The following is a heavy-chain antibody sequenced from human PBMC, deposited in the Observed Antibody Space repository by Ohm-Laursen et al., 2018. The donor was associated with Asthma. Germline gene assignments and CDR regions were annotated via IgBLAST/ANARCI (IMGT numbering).Heavy chain of an antibody. V-gene: IGHV3-13*01. Sequence: SLRLSCAASGFTFSSYDMHWVRQATGKGLEWVSAIGTAGDTYYPGSVKGRFTISRDNAKNSLYLQTNSLRAEDTAVYYCARSNVVVVAATLVYYGMDVWGQGTTVTVSS. CDR3: ARSNVVVVAATLVYYGMDV. CDR2: IGTAGDT. J-gene: IGHJ6*02. D-gene: IGHD2-15*01. CDR1: GFTFSSYD.